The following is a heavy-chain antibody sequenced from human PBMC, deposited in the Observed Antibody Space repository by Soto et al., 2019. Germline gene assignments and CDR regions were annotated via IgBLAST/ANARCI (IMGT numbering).Heavy chain of an antibody. CDR3: AHNMAYGSGSNPGYYYYMDV. CDR2: IYWDDDK. V-gene: IGHV2-5*02. CDR1: GFSLSTSGVG. Sequence: SGPTLVNPTQTLTLTCTLSGFSLSTSGVGVGWIRQPPGKALEWLALIYWDDDKRYSPSLKSRLTITKDTSKNQVVLTMTNMDPVDTATYYCAHNMAYGSGSNPGYYYYMDVWGKGTTVTVS. J-gene: IGHJ6*03. D-gene: IGHD3-10*01.